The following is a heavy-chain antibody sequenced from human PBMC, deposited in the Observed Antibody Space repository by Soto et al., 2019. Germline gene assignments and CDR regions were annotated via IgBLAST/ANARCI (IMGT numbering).Heavy chain of an antibody. Sequence: QVQLQESGPGLVKPSQTLSLNCNVSGDSITSGADYWNWIRQSPGKGLEWIGYIYYKGNTYYTPSLRSRLTISVDTSKNQFSLRLTSVTAADTAVYYCARGCGAGDCVFDYWGQGTLVTVSS. CDR2: IYYKGNT. CDR1: GDSITSGADY. D-gene: IGHD2-21*02. CDR3: ARGCGAGDCVFDY. V-gene: IGHV4-30-4*01. J-gene: IGHJ4*02.